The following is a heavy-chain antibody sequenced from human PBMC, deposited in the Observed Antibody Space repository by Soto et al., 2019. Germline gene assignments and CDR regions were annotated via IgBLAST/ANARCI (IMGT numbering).Heavy chain of an antibody. CDR1: GGSISSGDYY. CDR3: ARDSILVSARWFDP. CDR2: IYYSGST. D-gene: IGHD2-21*01. V-gene: IGHV4-30-4*01. Sequence: SETLSLTCTVSGGSISSGDYYWSWIRQPPGKGLEWIEYIYYSGSTYYNPSLKSRVTISVDTSKNQFSLKLSSVTAADTAVYYCARDSILVSARWFDPWGQGTLVTVSS. J-gene: IGHJ5*02.